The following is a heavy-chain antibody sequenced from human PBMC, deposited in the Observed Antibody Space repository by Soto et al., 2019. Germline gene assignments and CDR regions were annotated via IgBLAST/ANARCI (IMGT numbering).Heavy chain of an antibody. D-gene: IGHD3-10*01. CDR2: IYYSGST. V-gene: IGHV4-59*01. CDR3: ARAPEDYGSNYYYYGMDV. J-gene: IGHJ6*02. CDR1: GGSISSYY. Sequence: SETLSLTCTVSGGSISSYYWSWIRQPPGKGLEWIGYIYYSGSTNYNPSLKSRVTISVDTSKNQFSLKLSSVTAADTAVYYYARAPEDYGSNYYYYGMDVWGQGTTVT.